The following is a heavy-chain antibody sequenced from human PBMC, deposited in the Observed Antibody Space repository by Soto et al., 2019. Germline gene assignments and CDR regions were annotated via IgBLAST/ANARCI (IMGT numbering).Heavy chain of an antibody. CDR3: ARVKLAAAGTLDAFDI. CDR2: IYYSGST. J-gene: IGHJ3*02. V-gene: IGHV4-59*01. CDR1: GGSISSYY. D-gene: IGHD6-13*01. Sequence: SETLSLTCTVSGGSISSYYWSWIRQPPGKGLEWIGYIYYSGSTNYNPSLKSRVTISVDTSKNQFSLKLSSVTAADTAVYYCARVKLAAAGTLDAFDIWGQGTMVTVSS.